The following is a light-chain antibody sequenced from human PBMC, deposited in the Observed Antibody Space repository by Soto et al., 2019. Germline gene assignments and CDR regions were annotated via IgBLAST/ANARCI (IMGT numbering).Light chain of an antibody. Sequence: EVVLTQSPATLSLSPGERATISCRASQSVRSFLAWYQQKPGQAPRLLIYDAFNRATGIPARFSGSGSGTDFTLTISSLEPEDFAVYYCQQRSTWPLVFTFGPGTRVDIK. CDR3: QQRSTWPLVFT. CDR1: QSVRSF. V-gene: IGKV3-11*01. J-gene: IGKJ3*01. CDR2: DAF.